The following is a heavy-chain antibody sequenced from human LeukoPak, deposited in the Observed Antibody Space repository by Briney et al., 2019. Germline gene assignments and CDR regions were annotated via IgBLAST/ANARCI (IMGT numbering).Heavy chain of an antibody. Sequence: APVKVSCKASGYTFTSYYMHWVRQAPGQGLEWMGIINPSGGSTSYAQKFQGRVTMTRDTSTSTVYMELSSLRSEDTAVYYCARGSSGYYYALASFDYWGQGTLVTVSS. CDR1: GYTFTSYY. J-gene: IGHJ4*02. D-gene: IGHD3-22*01. CDR3: ARGSSGYYYALASFDY. V-gene: IGHV1-46*01. CDR2: INPSGGST.